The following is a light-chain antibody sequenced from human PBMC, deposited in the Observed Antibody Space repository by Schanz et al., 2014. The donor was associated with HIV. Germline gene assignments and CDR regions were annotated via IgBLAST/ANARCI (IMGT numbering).Light chain of an antibody. CDR2: ANT. CDR3: SSYAGNSNNLNVV. CDR1: SSNIGAGYD. J-gene: IGLJ2*01. V-gene: IGLV1-40*01. Sequence: QSVLTQPPSVSGAPGQRVTISCTGSSSNIGAGYDVHWYQHLPETAPKLLIYANTNRPSGVPDRFSGSKSGNTASLTVSGLQAEDEADYYCSSYAGNSNNLNVVFGGGTKLTVL.